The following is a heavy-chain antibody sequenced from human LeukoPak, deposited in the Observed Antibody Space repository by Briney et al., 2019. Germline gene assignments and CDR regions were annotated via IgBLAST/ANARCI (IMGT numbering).Heavy chain of an antibody. V-gene: IGHV3-23*01. CDR1: GFPFSSHG. CDR2: ISPGGGPT. Sequence: PGGSLRLSCEGSGFPFSSHGMNWVRQAPGKGLEWVSGISPGGGPTYYADSVRGRFTISRDNSKNTLYLQMNSLRAEDTAVYYCAKAGRGIVVVIDFDYWGQGTLVTVSS. D-gene: IGHD3-22*01. CDR3: AKAGRGIVVVIDFDY. J-gene: IGHJ4*02.